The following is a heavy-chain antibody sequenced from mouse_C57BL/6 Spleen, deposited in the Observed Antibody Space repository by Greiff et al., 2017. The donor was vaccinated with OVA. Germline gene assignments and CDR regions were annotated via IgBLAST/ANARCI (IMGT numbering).Heavy chain of an antibody. J-gene: IGHJ1*03. D-gene: IGHD1-1*02. CDR1: GYTFTSYW. CDR3: ARSRWDWYFDV. V-gene: IGHV1-72*01. Sequence: QVQLQQPGAELVKPGASVKVSCKASGYTFTSYWMHWVKQRPGQGLEWIGRIDPNSGGTKYNEKFKSKATLTVDKPSSTAYMQLSSLTSEDSAVYYCARSRWDWYFDVWGTGTTVTVSS. CDR2: IDPNSGGT.